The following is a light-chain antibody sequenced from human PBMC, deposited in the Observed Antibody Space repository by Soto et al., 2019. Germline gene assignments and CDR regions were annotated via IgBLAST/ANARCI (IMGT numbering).Light chain of an antibody. V-gene: IGKV3-15*01. J-gene: IGKJ1*01. Sequence: EIVLTQSPATLSVSPGERATLSCRASQSVSSNLAWYQQKPGQAPRLLIYAASTRVTTIPARFSGSEFGTEFTLTISSLQSEDFAVYYCQQYNSWPPTFGQGTKVDIK. CDR2: AAS. CDR3: QQYNSWPPT. CDR1: QSVSSN.